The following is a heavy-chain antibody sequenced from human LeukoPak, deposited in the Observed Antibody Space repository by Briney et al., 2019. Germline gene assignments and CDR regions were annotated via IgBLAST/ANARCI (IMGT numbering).Heavy chain of an antibody. CDR2: INPNSGGT. D-gene: IGHD3-10*01. Sequence: ASVKVSCKASGYTFTGYYMHWVRQAPGQGLEWMGWINPNSGGTNYAQKFHGRVTITRDASISTAYMELSRLRSDETAVYYCARASGTMVRGVIVGNGADYWGQGTLVTVST. CDR3: ARASGTMVRGVIVGNGADY. V-gene: IGHV1-2*02. CDR1: GYTFTGYY. J-gene: IGHJ4*02.